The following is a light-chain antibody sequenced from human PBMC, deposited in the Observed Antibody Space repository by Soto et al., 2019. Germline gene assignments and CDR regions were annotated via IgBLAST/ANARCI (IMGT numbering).Light chain of an antibody. J-gene: IGKJ2*01. CDR3: QQYNSYSSYS. CDR2: KAS. CDR1: QTITTW. V-gene: IGKV1-5*03. Sequence: DIQMTQSPSTLSASVGDRVTITCRASQTITTWLAWYQQKPGQAPKLLIYKASILHSGVPSRFSGSGSGTEFTLTISSLQPDDSATYYCQQYNSYSSYSFGQGTKLEIK.